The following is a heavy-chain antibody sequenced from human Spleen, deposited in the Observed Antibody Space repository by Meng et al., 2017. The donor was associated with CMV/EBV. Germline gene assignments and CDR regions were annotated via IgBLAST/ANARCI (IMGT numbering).Heavy chain of an antibody. V-gene: IGHV4-34*01. CDR1: GGSFSGYY. CDR2: INHSGST. J-gene: IGHJ6*02. CDR3: ARGDVVVVPAAILHYYYYGMDV. D-gene: IGHD2-2*02. Sequence: SETLSLTCAVYGGSFSGYYWSWIRQPPGKGLEWIGEINHSGSTNYNPSLKSRVTISVDTSKNQFSLKLSSVTAADTAVYYCARGDVVVVPAAILHYYYYGMDVWGQGTTVTSP.